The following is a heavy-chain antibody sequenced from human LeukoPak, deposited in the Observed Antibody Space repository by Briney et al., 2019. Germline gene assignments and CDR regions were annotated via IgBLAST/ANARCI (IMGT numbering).Heavy chain of an antibody. D-gene: IGHD3-22*01. V-gene: IGHV3-23*01. J-gene: IGHJ3*02. Sequence: PGGSLRLSCAASGFTFSSYAMSWVRQAPGKGLEWVSAISGSSGSTYYADSVKGRFTISRDNSKNTLYLQMNSLRAEDTAVYYCAKVPVIVVVISAFDIWGQGTMVTVSS. CDR1: GFTFSSYA. CDR3: AKVPVIVVVISAFDI. CDR2: ISGSSGST.